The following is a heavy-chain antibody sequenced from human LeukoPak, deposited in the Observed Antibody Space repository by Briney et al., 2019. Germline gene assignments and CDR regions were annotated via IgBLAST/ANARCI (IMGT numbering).Heavy chain of an antibody. CDR2: IYYSGST. Sequence: SETPSLTCTVSGGSISSYYWSWIRQPPGKGLEWIGYIYYSGSTNYNPSLKSRVTISVDTSKNQFSLKLSSVTAADTAVYYCARRGRGPEYYFDYWGQGTLVTVSS. J-gene: IGHJ4*02. V-gene: IGHV4-59*08. CDR1: GGSISSYY. CDR3: ARRGRGPEYYFDY. D-gene: IGHD1-14*01.